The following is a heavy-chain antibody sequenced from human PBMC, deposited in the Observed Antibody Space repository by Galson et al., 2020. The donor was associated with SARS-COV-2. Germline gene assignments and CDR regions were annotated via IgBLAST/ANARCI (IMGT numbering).Heavy chain of an antibody. J-gene: IGHJ4*02. Sequence: GESLKISCVASGFTFSNAWMSWVRQAPGKGLEWVGRIKSKTDGGTTDYAAPVKGRFTISRDDSKNTLYLQMNSLKTEDTAVYYCTTEPRGITIFGVVIIDGDYWGQGTLVTVSS. CDR3: TTEPRGITIFGVVIIDGDY. D-gene: IGHD3-3*01. CDR1: GFTFSNAW. V-gene: IGHV3-15*01. CDR2: IKSKTDGGTT.